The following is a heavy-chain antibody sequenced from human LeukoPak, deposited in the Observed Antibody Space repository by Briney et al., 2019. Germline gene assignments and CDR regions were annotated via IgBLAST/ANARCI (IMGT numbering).Heavy chain of an antibody. J-gene: IGHJ4*02. CDR2: IIPILGIT. V-gene: IGHV1-69*04. D-gene: IGHD5-18*01. CDR1: GGTFSSYA. CDR3: ARKYGVGYSYGLVDY. Sequence: SVKFSCKASGGTFSSYAISWVRQAPGQGLEWMGRIIPILGITNYAQNFQGRVTITADKSTSTVYMKLSSLRSEDTAVYYCARKYGVGYSYGLVDYWGQGTLVTVSS.